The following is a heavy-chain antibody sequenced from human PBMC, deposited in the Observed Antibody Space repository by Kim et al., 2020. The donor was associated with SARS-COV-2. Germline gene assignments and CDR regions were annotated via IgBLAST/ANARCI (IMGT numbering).Heavy chain of an antibody. J-gene: IGHJ5*02. D-gene: IGHD6-25*01. CDR1: GFTFNLFG. CDR3: AKGSAAAAVLDA. V-gene: IGHV3-33*03. CDR2: VSYDGKTK. Sequence: GGSLRLSCVGSGFTFNLFGMHWVRLAPGKGLEWLAVVSYDGKTKHYADSVKDRFSIFRDNPTKTVFLEMNGLRGDDSGLYFCAKGSAAAAVLDAWGQGTQVTVSS.